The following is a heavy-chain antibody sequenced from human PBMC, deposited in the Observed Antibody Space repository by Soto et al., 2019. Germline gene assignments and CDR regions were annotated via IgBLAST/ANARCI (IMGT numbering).Heavy chain of an antibody. CDR3: ARRVFP. V-gene: IGHV4-31*03. Sequence: QVQLQESGPGLVKPSQTLSLTCTVSGGSISSGGYYWTWIRQHPGKGLEWIGYIYYSGSTYYNPSLTARVPLYVDTSKNPFTLKLRSVTAANTTVYYCARRVFPWRQGTLVTVSS. J-gene: IGHJ5*02. CDR2: IYYSGST. CDR1: GGSISSGGYY.